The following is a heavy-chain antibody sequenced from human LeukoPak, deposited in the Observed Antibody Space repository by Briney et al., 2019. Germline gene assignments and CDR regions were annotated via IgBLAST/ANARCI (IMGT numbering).Heavy chain of an antibody. J-gene: IGHJ6*02. Sequence: GGSLRLSCAASGFTFSSYAMHWVRQAPGKGLEWVAVISYDGSNKYYADSVKGRFTISRDNAKNTLYLQMNSLRAEDTAVYYCAREPKDDPYYYYGMDVWGQGTTVTVSS. CDR2: ISYDGSNK. D-gene: IGHD5-24*01. V-gene: IGHV3-30-3*01. CDR3: AREPKDDPYYYYGMDV. CDR1: GFTFSSYA.